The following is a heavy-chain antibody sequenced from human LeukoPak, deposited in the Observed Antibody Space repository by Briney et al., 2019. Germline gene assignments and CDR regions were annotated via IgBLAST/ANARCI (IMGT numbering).Heavy chain of an antibody. V-gene: IGHV4-34*01. CDR3: ARSMDIVATISFDY. CDR1: GGSFSGYY. D-gene: IGHD5-12*01. J-gene: IGHJ4*02. CDR2: INHSVST. Sequence: SETLSLTCAVYGGSFSGYYWSWSRHPPGKGLEWIGEINHSVSTNYNPSLKSRVTISVDTSKNQFSLKLSSVTAADTAVYYCARSMDIVATISFDYWGQGTLVTVSS.